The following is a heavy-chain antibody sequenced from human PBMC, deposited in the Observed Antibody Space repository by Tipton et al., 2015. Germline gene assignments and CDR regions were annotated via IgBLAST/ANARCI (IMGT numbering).Heavy chain of an antibody. CDR2: IYYSGST. J-gene: IGHJ6*02. CDR3: ARGTFWSGYPYYYYGMDV. CDR1: GGSISSSSYY. Sequence: TLSLTCTVSGGSISSSSYYWGWIRQHPGKGLECIGYIYYSGSTYYNPSPKSRVTISVDTSKNQFSLKLSSVTAADTAVYYCARGTFWSGYPYYYYGMDVWGQGTTVTVSS. D-gene: IGHD3-3*01. V-gene: IGHV4-31*03.